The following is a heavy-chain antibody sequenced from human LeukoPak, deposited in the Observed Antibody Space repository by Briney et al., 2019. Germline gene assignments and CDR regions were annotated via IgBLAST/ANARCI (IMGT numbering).Heavy chain of an antibody. V-gene: IGHV4-34*01. CDR2: INHSGST. CDR3: ARGTDGRRYFDL. CDR1: GGSFSGYF. D-gene: IGHD5-24*01. J-gene: IGHJ2*01. Sequence: PSETLSLTCAVFGGSFSGYFWSWIRQPPGKGLEWIGEINHSGSTNYNPSLKSRVTISVDTSKNQFSLRLTSVTAADTAVYYCARGTDGRRYFDLWGRGTLLTVSP.